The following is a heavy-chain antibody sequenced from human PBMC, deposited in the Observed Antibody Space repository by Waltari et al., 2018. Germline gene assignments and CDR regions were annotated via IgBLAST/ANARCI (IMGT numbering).Heavy chain of an antibody. Sequence: LVQSGAEVMKPGASVRVSCKASRDAVTEHYIHWVRQAPGQGLGGSGGVNPNGGGTNYARGFAGRNTGTWDASITTAYMEFSRMTSGDTAVYFCAREYCGGDCRLFDYWGQGTPVTVSS. V-gene: IGHV1-2*02. CDR3: AREYCGGDCRLFDY. D-gene: IGHD2-21*02. CDR2: VNPNGGGT. CDR1: RDAVTEHY. J-gene: IGHJ4*02.